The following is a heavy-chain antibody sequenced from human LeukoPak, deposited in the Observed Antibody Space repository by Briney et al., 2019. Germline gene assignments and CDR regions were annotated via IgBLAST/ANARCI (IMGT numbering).Heavy chain of an antibody. Sequence: PSDTLSLTCTVSGAXIRSYYCSWIRQPPGKGLECIGYIYYTGSTNYNYNPSLKSRVTISVDTSKNQFSLKLSSVTAADTAVYYCARHGPRRDGYNYDYWGPGTLVTVSS. V-gene: IGHV4-59*08. D-gene: IGHD5-24*01. CDR2: IYYTGSTNY. CDR3: ARHGPRRDGYNYDY. CDR1: GAXIRSYY. J-gene: IGHJ4*02.